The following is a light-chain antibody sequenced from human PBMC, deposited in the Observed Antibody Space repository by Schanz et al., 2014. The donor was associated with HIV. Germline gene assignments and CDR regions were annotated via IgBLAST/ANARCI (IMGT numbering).Light chain of an antibody. Sequence: EIVLTQSPGTLSLSPGGRATLSCAASQRLSSSYLAWYQQKRDQPPRLVIYATSSRAAGIPDRFSGTGSGTDFTLTISRLEPEDFAVYFCQYFGNSGGTFGGGTKVEIE. CDR2: ATS. CDR3: QYFGNSGGT. V-gene: IGKV3-20*01. CDR1: QRLSSSY. J-gene: IGKJ4*01.